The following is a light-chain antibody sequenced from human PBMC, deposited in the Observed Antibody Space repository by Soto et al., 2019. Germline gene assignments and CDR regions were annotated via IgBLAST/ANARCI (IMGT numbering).Light chain of an antibody. CDR3: SSYAASNNFYFV. J-gene: IGLJ2*01. V-gene: IGLV2-8*01. CDR1: SSDVGGYNY. CDR2: EVT. Sequence: QSALTQPPSASGSPGQSVTISCTGTSSDVGGYNYVSWYQQYPGRAPKLMIYEVTKRPSGVPDRFSGYKSGNTAYLTVSGLQAEDKADYYCSSYAASNNFYFVFGGGTKLTVL.